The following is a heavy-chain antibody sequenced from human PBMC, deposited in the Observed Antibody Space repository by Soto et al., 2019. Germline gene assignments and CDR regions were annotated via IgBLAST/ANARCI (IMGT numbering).Heavy chain of an antibody. CDR3: ASGADGDY. D-gene: IGHD3-10*01. CDR1: GYTFTSYG. J-gene: IGHJ4*02. CDR2: ISAYNGNT. Sequence: QVQLVQSGAEVKKPGASVKVSCKASGYTFTSYGISWVRQAPGQGLEWMGWISAYNGNTNYAQKLQGRVTMTTDTXTXXXXXXXXXXXSDXXAXYXXASGADGDYWGQGTLVTVSS. V-gene: IGHV1-18*01.